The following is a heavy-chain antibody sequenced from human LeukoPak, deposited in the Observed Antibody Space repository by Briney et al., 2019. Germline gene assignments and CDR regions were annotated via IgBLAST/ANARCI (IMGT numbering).Heavy chain of an antibody. V-gene: IGHV1-46*01. CDR3: ARFAVHRRLAVAGQFGLDY. D-gene: IGHD6-19*01. Sequence: ASVKVSCKPSGYTFTSYYIHWVRQAPGQGLEWMGIINPSGGSTNYAQKFQGRVTMTRDTFTSTVYMELSSLRSEDTAVYYCARFAVHRRLAVAGQFGLDYWGQGTLVTVSS. CDR1: GYTFTSYY. J-gene: IGHJ4*02. CDR2: INPSGGST.